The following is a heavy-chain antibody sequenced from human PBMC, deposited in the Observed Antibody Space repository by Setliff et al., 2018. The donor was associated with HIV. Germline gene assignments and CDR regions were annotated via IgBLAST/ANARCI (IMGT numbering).Heavy chain of an antibody. V-gene: IGHV4-38-2*01. CDR3: ARVAVATLYTSTWYRDY. J-gene: IGHJ4*02. D-gene: IGHD6-13*01. CDR2: IYHSGST. CDR1: AYSISSGYY. Sequence: SETLSLTCAVSAYSISSGYYWGWIRQPPGKGVEWIGSIYHSGSTYYNPSLMSRVTISLDTSKNQFSLKLSSVTAADTAVYYCARVAVATLYTSTWYRDYWGQGTLVTVSS.